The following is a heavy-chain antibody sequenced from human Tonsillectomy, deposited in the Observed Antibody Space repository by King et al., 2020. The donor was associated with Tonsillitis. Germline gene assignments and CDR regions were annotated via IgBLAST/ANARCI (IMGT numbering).Heavy chain of an antibody. CDR3: ARLGPYLGATRPFDY. J-gene: IGHJ4*02. D-gene: IGHD1-26*01. V-gene: IGHV5-51*01. CDR1: GYSFTSYR. CDR2: IFPGDSDT. Sequence: QLVQSGAEVKKPGESLKISCKGSGYSFTSYRIGWVPQMPGKGLEWMGIIFPGDSDTRDSPSFQCHVPISADKSISPAYLQWSSLKASDTAMYYCARLGPYLGATRPFDYWGQGTLVTVSS.